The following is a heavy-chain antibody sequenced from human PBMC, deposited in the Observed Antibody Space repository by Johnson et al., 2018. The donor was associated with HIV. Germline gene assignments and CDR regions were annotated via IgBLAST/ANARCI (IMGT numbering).Heavy chain of an antibody. CDR1: GFTFRSYA. J-gene: IGHJ3*02. Sequence: QVQLVESGGGVVQPGRSLRLSCAASGFTFRSYAMHWVRQAPGKGLEWVAVISYDGKRTYYADSVKGRFTISRDNSKNTLYLQMNSLRAEDTAVYYCAKGKYSSSHVGAFDIWGQGTMVTVSS. CDR2: ISYDGKRT. CDR3: AKGKYSSSHVGAFDI. D-gene: IGHD6-13*01. V-gene: IGHV3-30*04.